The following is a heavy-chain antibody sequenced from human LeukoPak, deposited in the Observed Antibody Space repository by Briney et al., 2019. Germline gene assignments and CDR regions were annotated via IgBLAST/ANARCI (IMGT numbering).Heavy chain of an antibody. CDR2: IDHSGST. CDR1: GESLSVDY. CDR3: ATDCSGSRGWFDP. D-gene: IGHD2-15*01. V-gene: IGHV4-34*01. J-gene: IGHJ5*02. Sequence: SETLSLTCALYGESLSVDYWSWVRQSPGKGLEWIGEIDHSGSTNYNPSLKSRVTISVDTSKNQFSVRLTSVTAADTAVYFCATDCSGSRGWFDPWGKGTLVTVSS.